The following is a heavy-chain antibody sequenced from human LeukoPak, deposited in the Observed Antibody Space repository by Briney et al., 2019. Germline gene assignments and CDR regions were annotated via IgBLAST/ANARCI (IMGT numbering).Heavy chain of an antibody. CDR3: ASGGYGDYGFDY. CDR1: GFTFDYYG. CDR2: INWNGGST. Sequence: SGGSLRLSCAASGFTFDYYGMSWVRQAPGKGLEWVSGINWNGGSTSYVDSVKGRFTISRDNAKNSLYLQMSSLRAEDTALYYCASGGYGDYGFDYWGQGTLVTVSS. V-gene: IGHV3-20*04. J-gene: IGHJ4*02. D-gene: IGHD4-17*01.